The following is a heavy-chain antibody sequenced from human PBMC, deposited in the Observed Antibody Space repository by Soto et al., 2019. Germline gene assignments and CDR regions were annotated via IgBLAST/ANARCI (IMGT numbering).Heavy chain of an antibody. D-gene: IGHD3-10*01. V-gene: IGHV3-33*01. Sequence: QVQLVESGGGVVQPGRSLRLSCAASGFTFSSYGMHWVRQAPGKGLEWVAVIWYDGSNKYYADSVKGRFTISRDNSKNTXYXXMNSLRAEDTAVYYCARDPYYYGSGSYYPHGYFDLWGRGTLVTVSS. CDR3: ARDPYYYGSGSYYPHGYFDL. CDR1: GFTFSSYG. J-gene: IGHJ2*01. CDR2: IWYDGSNK.